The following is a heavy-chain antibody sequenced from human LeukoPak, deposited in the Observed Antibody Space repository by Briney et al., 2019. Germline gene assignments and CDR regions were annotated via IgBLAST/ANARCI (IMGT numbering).Heavy chain of an antibody. CDR2: IYYSGST. J-gene: IGHJ4*02. V-gene: IGHV4-39*01. Sequence: SETLSLTCTVSGGSISSSSYYWGWIRQPPGKGLEWIGSIYYSGSTYYNPSLKSRVTISVDTSKNQFSLKLSSVTAADTAVYYCARTSGYYDYWGQGTLVTVSS. CDR1: GGSISSSSYY. CDR3: ARTSGYYDY. D-gene: IGHD3-22*01.